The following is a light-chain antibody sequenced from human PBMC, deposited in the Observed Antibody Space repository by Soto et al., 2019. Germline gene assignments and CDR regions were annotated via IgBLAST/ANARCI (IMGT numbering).Light chain of an antibody. V-gene: IGLV2-11*01. CDR1: SSDVGGYNY. J-gene: IGLJ1*01. Sequence: QSALTQPRSVSGSPGQSVTISFTGTSSDVGGYNYVSWYQQHPGKAPKLMIYDVSKRPSGVHDRFSGSKSGNTASLTISGLQAEDEADYYCCSYAGSYTFVFGTGTKVTVL. CDR2: DVS. CDR3: CSYAGSYTFV.